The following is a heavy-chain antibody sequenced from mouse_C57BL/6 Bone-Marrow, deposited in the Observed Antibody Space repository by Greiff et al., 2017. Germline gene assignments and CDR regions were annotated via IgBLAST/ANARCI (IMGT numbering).Heavy chain of an antibody. Sequence: VQLQQPAAELVKPGASVKLSCKASGYTFTSYWLHCVKQRPGQGLEWIGMIHPNSGSTNYNEKFKSKATLTVDKSSSTAYMQLSSLTSEDSAVYYCAVDGYYVGFAYWGQGTLGTVSA. CDR1: GYTFTSYW. J-gene: IGHJ3*01. D-gene: IGHD2-3*01. CDR3: AVDGYYVGFAY. CDR2: IHPNSGST. V-gene: IGHV1-64*01.